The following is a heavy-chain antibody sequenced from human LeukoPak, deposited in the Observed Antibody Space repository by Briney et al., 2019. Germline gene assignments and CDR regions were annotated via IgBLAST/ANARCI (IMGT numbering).Heavy chain of an antibody. V-gene: IGHV3-53*01. J-gene: IGHJ4*02. CDR1: GFTVSSNY. D-gene: IGHD5-18*01. Sequence: GGSLRLSCAASGFTVSSNYMSRVRQAPGKGLEWVSVIYSGGSTYYADSVKGRFTISRDNSKNTLYLQMNTLRAEDTAVYYCASGRRDSNGFVDYWGQGILVTVSS. CDR3: ASGRRDSNGFVDY. CDR2: IYSGGST.